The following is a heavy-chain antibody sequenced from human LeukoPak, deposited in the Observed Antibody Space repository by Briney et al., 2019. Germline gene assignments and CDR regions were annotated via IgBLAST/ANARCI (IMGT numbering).Heavy chain of an antibody. D-gene: IGHD1-7*01. CDR2: INHSGST. CDR1: GGSISSSSYY. CDR3: AREYNWNYGKNWFDP. V-gene: IGHV4-39*07. Sequence: PSETLSLTCTVSGGSISSSSYYWGWIRQPPGKGLEWIGEINHSGSTNYNPSLKSRVTISVDTSKNQFSLKLSSVTAADTAVYYCAREYNWNYGKNWFDPWGQGTLVTVSS. J-gene: IGHJ5*02.